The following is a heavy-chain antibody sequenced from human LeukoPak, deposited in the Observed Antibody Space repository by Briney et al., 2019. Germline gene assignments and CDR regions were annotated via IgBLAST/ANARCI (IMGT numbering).Heavy chain of an antibody. J-gene: IGHJ5*02. CDR2: IYYSGST. CDR3: ARGDYVWGSYRYNWFDP. V-gene: IGHV4-39*07. Sequence: SETLSLTCTVSGGSISGSSYYWGWIRQPPGKGLEWIGSIYYSGSTYYNPSLKSRVTISVDTSKNQFSLKLSSVTAADTAVYYCARGDYVWGSYRYNWFDPWGQGTLVTVSS. D-gene: IGHD3-16*02. CDR1: GGSISGSSYY.